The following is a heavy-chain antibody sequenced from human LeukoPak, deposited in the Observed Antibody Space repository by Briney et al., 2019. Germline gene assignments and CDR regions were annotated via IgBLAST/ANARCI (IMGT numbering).Heavy chain of an antibody. V-gene: IGHV4-39*07. D-gene: IGHD1-26*01. CDR3: ASDHSSASYTYYYYYMDV. CDR1: GDSISSSTYY. CDR2: ISYTGTT. J-gene: IGHJ6*03. Sequence: SEALSLTCTVSGDSISSSTYYWGWIRQPPGAGLEWIATISYTGTTYYNPSLKSRVTISVDTSKNQFSLKLSSVTAADTAVYYCASDHSSASYTYYYYYMDVWGKGTTVTVSS.